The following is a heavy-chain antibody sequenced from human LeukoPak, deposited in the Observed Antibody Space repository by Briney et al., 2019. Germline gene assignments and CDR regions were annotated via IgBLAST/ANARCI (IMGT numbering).Heavy chain of an antibody. CDR3: ARDPSYYYGSGSYFDAFDI. Sequence: KTSETLSLTCTVSGASVGSAGYYWSWIRQPPGGGLEWIGYIYYIRNTNYNPSLKSRVTISVDTSKNQFSLKLSSVTAADTAVYYCARDPSYYYGSGSYFDAFDIWGQGTMVTVSS. CDR1: GASVGSAGYY. D-gene: IGHD3-10*01. J-gene: IGHJ3*02. CDR2: IYYIRNT. V-gene: IGHV4-61*08.